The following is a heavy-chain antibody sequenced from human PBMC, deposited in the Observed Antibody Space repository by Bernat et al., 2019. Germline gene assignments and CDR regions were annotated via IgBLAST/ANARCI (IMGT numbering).Heavy chain of an antibody. V-gene: IGHV3-30*04. CDR3: VKDGEGPYSCNGMDV. CDR2: VSYDGSNQ. Sequence: VQLVESGGGVVQPGRSLRLSCAASGFTFSDYSLHWVRQAPGKGLEWVAVVSYDGSNQYYADSVQARFIISRDDSENTLYLQMNSLRAEDTAVYYCVKDGEGPYSCNGMDVWGQGTTVTVSS. CDR1: GFTFSDYS. D-gene: IGHD2-2*01. J-gene: IGHJ6*02.